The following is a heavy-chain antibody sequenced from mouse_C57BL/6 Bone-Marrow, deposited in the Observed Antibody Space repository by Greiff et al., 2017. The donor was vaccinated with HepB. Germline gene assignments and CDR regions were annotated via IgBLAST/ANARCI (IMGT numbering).Heavy chain of an antibody. CDR2: IDPENGDT. CDR3: TTFDGYFDY. J-gene: IGHJ2*01. V-gene: IGHV14-4*01. D-gene: IGHD2-3*01. CDR1: GFNIKDDY. Sequence: EVQLQQSGAELVRPGASVKLSCTASGFNIKDDYMHWVKQRPEQGLEWIGWIDPENGDTEYASKFQGKATITADTSSNTAYLQRSSLTSEDTAVYYCTTFDGYFDYWGQGTTLTVSS.